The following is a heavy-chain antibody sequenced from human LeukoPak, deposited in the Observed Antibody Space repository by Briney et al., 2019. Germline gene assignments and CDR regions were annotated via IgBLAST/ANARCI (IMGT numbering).Heavy chain of an antibody. CDR2: ISYDGSNK. CDR3: ARSTAAAVDY. CDR1: GFTFSSYA. V-gene: IGHV3-30*04. J-gene: IGHJ4*02. Sequence: GGSLRLSCAASGFTFSSYAMHWVRQAPGKGLEWVAVISYDGSNKYYADSVKGRFTISRDNSKNTLYLQMNSLRAEDTAVYYCARSTAAAVDYWGQGTLVTVSS. D-gene: IGHD6-13*01.